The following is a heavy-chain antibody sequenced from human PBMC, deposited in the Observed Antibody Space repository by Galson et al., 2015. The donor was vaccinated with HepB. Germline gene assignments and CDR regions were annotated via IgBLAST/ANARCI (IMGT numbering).Heavy chain of an antibody. D-gene: IGHD6-19*01. CDR1: GFTFSSYA. Sequence: SLRLSCAASGFTFSSYAMSWVRQAPGKGLEWVSAISGSGGSTYYADSVKGRFTISRDNSKNTLYLQMNSLRAEDTAVYYCAKGLPTIAVAGTRYYYYGMDVWGQGTTVTVSS. V-gene: IGHV3-23*01. CDR3: AKGLPTIAVAGTRYYYYGMDV. J-gene: IGHJ6*02. CDR2: ISGSGGST.